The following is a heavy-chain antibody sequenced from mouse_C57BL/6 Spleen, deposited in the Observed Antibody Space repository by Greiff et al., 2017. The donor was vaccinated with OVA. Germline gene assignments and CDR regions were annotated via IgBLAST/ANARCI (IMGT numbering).Heavy chain of an antibody. V-gene: IGHV1-59*01. CDR1: GYTFTSYW. CDR2: IDPSDSYT. CDR3: ARGDYGSSEDY. Sequence: VQLQQPGAELVRPGTSVKLSCKASGYTFTSYWMHWVKQRPGQGLEWIGVIDPSDSYTNYNQKFKGKATLTVDTSSSTAYMQLSSLTSEDSAVYYCARGDYGSSEDYWGQGTTLTVSS. D-gene: IGHD1-1*01. J-gene: IGHJ2*01.